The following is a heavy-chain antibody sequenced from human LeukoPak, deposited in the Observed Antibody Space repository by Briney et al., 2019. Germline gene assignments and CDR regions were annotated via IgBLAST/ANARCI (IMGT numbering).Heavy chain of an antibody. CDR2: KNQGGREK. CDR3: AREGCSGGSCYHNWFDP. D-gene: IGHD2-15*01. Sequence: GGSLRLSCAASGFTLSSYWMRWVRQAPGGGVEGVANKNQGGREKYYVDSVKGRFTISRDNAKNSLYLQMNSLRAEDTAVYYCAREGCSGGSCYHNWFDPWGQGTLVTVSS. J-gene: IGHJ5*02. V-gene: IGHV3-7*01. CDR1: GFTLSSYW.